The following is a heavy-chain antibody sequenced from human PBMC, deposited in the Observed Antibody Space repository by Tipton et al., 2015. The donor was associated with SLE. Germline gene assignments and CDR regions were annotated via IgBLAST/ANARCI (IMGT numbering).Heavy chain of an antibody. V-gene: IGHV3-9*01. CDR2: ISWNSGNI. CDR1: GFTFDDYA. Sequence: SLRLSCAASGFTFDDYAMHWVRQAPGKGLEWVSGISWNSGNIDYADSVKGRFTISRDNSQNTLSLPMNSLRPEDTAVYYCAREAQSATMVLTGGLDYWGQGALATVSS. D-gene: IGHD4/OR15-4a*01. J-gene: IGHJ4*02. CDR3: AREAQSATMVLTGGLDY.